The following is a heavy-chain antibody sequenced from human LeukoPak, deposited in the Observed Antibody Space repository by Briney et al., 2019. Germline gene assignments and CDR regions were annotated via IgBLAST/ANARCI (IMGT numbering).Heavy chain of an antibody. CDR3: ARDSEYQLLGPYYFDY. Sequence: ASVKVSCKASGYTFTSYGISWVRQAPGQGLEWMGWISAYNGNTNYAQKLQGRVTMTTDTSTSTAYMELRSLRCDDTAVYYCARDSEYQLLGPYYFDYWGQGTLVTVSS. D-gene: IGHD2-2*01. J-gene: IGHJ4*02. V-gene: IGHV1-18*01. CDR1: GYTFTSYG. CDR2: ISAYNGNT.